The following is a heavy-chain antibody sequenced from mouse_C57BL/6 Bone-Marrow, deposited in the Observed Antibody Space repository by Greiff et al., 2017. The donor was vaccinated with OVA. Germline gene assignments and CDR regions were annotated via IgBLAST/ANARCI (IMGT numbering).Heavy chain of an antibody. D-gene: IGHD1-1*01. CDR2: IDPNSGGT. V-gene: IGHV1-72*01. J-gene: IGHJ4*01. CDR1: GYTFTSYW. Sequence: VQLQQPGAELVKPGASVKLSCKASGYTFTSYWMHWVKQRPGRGLEWIGRIDPNSGGTKYNEKFKSKATLTVDKPSSTAYMQISRLTSEDSSVYYCATYYGSSSWAMDYWGQGTSVTVSS. CDR3: ATYYGSSSWAMDY.